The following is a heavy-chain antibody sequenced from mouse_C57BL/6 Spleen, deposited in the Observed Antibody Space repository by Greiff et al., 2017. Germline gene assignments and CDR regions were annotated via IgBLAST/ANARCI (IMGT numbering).Heavy chain of an antibody. J-gene: IGHJ2*01. Sequence: EVQLQQSGAELVRPGASVKLSCTASGFNIKDDYMHWVKQRPERGLEWIGWIDPENGDTEYASKFQGKATITADTSSNTAYLQLSSLTSEDTAVYYCTTRRRHYFDYWGQGTTLTVSS. D-gene: IGHD1-2*01. CDR3: TTRRRHYFDY. CDR2: IDPENGDT. CDR1: GFNIKDDY. V-gene: IGHV14-4*01.